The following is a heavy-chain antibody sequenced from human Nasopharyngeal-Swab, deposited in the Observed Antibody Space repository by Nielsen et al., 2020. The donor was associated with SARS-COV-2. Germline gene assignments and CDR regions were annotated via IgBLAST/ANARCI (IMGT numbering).Heavy chain of an antibody. D-gene: IGHD6-19*01. J-gene: IGHJ6*03. Sequence: SVKVSCKASGGTFSSYAISWVRQAPGQGLGWMGGIIPIFGTANYAQKFQGRVTITADESTSTAYMELSSLRSEDTAVYYCGIAVAGTYYYYYMDVWGKGTTVTVSS. CDR2: IIPIFGTA. V-gene: IGHV1-69*13. CDR3: GIAVAGTYYYYYMDV. CDR1: GGTFSSYA.